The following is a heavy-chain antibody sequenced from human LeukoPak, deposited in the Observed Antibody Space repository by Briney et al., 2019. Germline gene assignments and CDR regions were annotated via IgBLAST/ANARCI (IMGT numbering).Heavy chain of an antibody. J-gene: IGHJ4*01. CDR2: IYSSGSA. CDR1: GASINNNF. Sequence: SETLSLTCTVSGASINNNFWTWIRQPPGKGLEWIGYIYSSGSANYNPSLKSRVIISGDTSKNQISLNLTSVTAADTAVYFCARHRDYYDTWGHGTPVTVSS. V-gene: IGHV4-59*08. D-gene: IGHD3-22*01. CDR3: ARHRDYYDT.